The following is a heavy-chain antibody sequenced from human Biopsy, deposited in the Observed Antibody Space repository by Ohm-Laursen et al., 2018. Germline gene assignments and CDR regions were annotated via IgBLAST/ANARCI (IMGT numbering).Heavy chain of an antibody. Sequence: SSVKVSCKASGDTFTTSAISWVRQVPGQGLDWMGRIIPILGTVDYGQNFQGRVTIRADTSTTFLELTSLRYDDTAMYYCARGEAGVYDALDIWGQGTMVTVSS. CDR3: ARGEAGVYDALDI. D-gene: IGHD5/OR15-5a*01. CDR1: GDTFTTSA. J-gene: IGHJ3*02. CDR2: IIPILGTV. V-gene: IGHV1-69*04.